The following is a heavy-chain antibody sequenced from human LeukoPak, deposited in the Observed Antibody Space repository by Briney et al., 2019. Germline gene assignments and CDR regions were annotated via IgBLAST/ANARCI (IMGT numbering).Heavy chain of an antibody. D-gene: IGHD2-8*02. CDR2: IKLDGSVK. Sequence: GGSLRLSCEASGFTFSYAWMSWVRQAPGKGLEWVAIIKLDGSVKYYVDSVKGRFSISRDNAKNSVYLQMNNLRAEDTAVYYCARAGTGLDYWGQGTLVTVSS. J-gene: IGHJ4*02. CDR3: ARAGTGLDY. CDR1: GFTFSYAW. V-gene: IGHV3-7*01.